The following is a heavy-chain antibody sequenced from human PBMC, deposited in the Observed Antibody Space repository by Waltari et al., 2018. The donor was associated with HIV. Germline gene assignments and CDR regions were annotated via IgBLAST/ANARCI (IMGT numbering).Heavy chain of an antibody. J-gene: IGHJ4*02. CDR1: GFPLSLFA. D-gene: IGHD6-6*01. CDR2: FWSDGAEI. V-gene: IGHV3-33*01. Sequence: QVQLVESGGGVVQPGTSLTPSCAVSGFPLSLFAIHWVSQSPGKRLEWLAVFWSDGAEISYADSVKGRFTISKDSSQKTLYLHLTSLRAEDTALYYCARGYSSSRWIPLYHWGRGTLVTVSS. CDR3: ARGYSSSRWIPLYH.